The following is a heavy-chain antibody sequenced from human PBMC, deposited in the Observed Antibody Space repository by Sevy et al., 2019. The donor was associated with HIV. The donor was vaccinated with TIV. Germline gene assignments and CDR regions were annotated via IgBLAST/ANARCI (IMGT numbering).Heavy chain of an antibody. J-gene: IGHJ6*02. V-gene: IGHV1-2*06. D-gene: IGHD5-18*01. CDR1: GYTFTDYY. CDR2: INPNSGDR. Sequence: ASVKVSCKASGYTFTDYYIHWVRQAPGQGLEWMGRINPNSGDRNYAQKFQGRVTLTRDTSISTAYMELRRVRSDDTAVDYCARDGRGGYRYMDVWGQGTTVTVSS. CDR3: ARDGRGGYRYMDV.